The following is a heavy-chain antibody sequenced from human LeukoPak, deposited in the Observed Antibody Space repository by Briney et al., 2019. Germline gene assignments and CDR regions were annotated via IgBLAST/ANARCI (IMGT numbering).Heavy chain of an antibody. Sequence: SGTLSLTCAVSGGSISSSNWWSWVRQPPGKGLEWIGEIYHSGSTNYNPSLKSRVAISVDKSKNQFSLKLSSVTAADTAVYYCARASVAAAGALGAYYFDYWGQGTLVTVSS. CDR1: GGSISSSNW. J-gene: IGHJ4*02. CDR3: ARASVAAAGALGAYYFDY. CDR2: IYHSGST. V-gene: IGHV4-4*02. D-gene: IGHD6-13*01.